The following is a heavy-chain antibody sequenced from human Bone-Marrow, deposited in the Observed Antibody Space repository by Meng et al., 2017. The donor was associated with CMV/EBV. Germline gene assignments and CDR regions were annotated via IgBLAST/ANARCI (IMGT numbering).Heavy chain of an antibody. J-gene: IGHJ4*02. CDR1: GFTFSSYE. CDR3: ASSYSSRSLLGFDY. CDR2: ISSSGQKI. V-gene: IGHV3-48*03. Sequence: GGSLRLSCVASGFTFSSYEMNWVRQAPGRGLEWVSYISSSGQKIHYADSVRGRFMISRDNSKNTLYLQMNSLRAEDTAVYYCASSYSSRSLLGFDYWGQGTLVTVSS. D-gene: IGHD6-13*01.